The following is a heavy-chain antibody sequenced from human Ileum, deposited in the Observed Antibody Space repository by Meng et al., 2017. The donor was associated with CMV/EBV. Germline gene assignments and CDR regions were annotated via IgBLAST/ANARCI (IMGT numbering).Heavy chain of an antibody. D-gene: IGHD2-15*01. CDR1: GYIFTRYV. Sequence: ASVKGSCKASGYIFTRYVMQGVRQAPGQRLEWVGWINAGSGDTKYSQKFQGTVTMTRDTSASTAYMELSSLRSEDTAVYYCAKAGGYCRVGICKGVFDSWGQGTRVTVSS. V-gene: IGHV1-3*01. J-gene: IGHJ4*02. CDR3: AKAGGYCRVGICKGVFDS. CDR2: INAGSGDT.